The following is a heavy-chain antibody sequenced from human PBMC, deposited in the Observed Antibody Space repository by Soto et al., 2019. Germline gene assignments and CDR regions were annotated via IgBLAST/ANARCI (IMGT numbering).Heavy chain of an antibody. D-gene: IGHD6-13*01. CDR3: ALRGTSSWYYFDS. J-gene: IGHJ4*02. V-gene: IGHV3-23*01. CDR1: GFTFDTYA. Sequence: GGSLRLSCVGSGFTFDTYAMSWVRQAPGKGPEWVGTVSGTGGLTYHADSVKGRFTISRDNSKNTLYLQMGSLRAEDAALYYCALRGTSSWYYFDSWGQGTLVTVSS. CDR2: VSGTGGLT.